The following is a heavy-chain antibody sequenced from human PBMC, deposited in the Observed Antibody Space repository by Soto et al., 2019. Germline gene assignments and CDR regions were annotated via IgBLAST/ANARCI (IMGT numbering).Heavy chain of an antibody. J-gene: IGHJ4*02. CDR1: GFTFSSYA. CDR2: ISYDGSNK. CDR3: ARDLRYYDSSGSPITTRY. V-gene: IGHV3-30-3*01. D-gene: IGHD3-22*01. Sequence: GGSLRLSCAASGFTFSSYAMHWVRQAPGKGLEWVAVISYDGSNKYYADSVKGRFTISRDNSKNTLYLQMNSLRAEDTAVYYCARDLRYYDSSGSPITTRYWGQGTLVTVSS.